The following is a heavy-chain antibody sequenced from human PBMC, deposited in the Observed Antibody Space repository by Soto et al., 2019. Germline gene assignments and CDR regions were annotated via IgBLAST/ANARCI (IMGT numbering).Heavy chain of an antibody. J-gene: IGHJ5*02. CDR1: GGSMISYY. Sequence: SETLSLTCTVSGGSMISYYWSWIRQPPGRGLEWIGYIYYSGSTYYNPSLKSRVIISVDTSKNQFSLKVRSVTAADTAVYYCARETYGDYVGYFDPWGQGIQVTVSS. CDR2: IYYSGST. D-gene: IGHD4-17*01. V-gene: IGHV4-59*12. CDR3: ARETYGDYVGYFDP.